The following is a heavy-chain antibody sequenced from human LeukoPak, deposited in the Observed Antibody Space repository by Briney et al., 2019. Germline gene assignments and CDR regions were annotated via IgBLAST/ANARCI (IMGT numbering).Heavy chain of an antibody. CDR2: ISSSGSTI. Sequence: GGSLRLSCAASGFTLSDYYMSWIRQAPGKGLEWVSYISSSGSTIYYADSVKGRFTISRDNAKNSLYLQMDSLRAEDTAVYCCARDHYYDTSGDFLGHWGQGTLVTVSS. CDR3: ARDHYYDTSGDFLGH. J-gene: IGHJ4*02. CDR1: GFTLSDYY. D-gene: IGHD3-22*01. V-gene: IGHV3-11*01.